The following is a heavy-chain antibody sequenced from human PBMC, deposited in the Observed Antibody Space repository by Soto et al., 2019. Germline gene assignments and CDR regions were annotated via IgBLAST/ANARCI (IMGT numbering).Heavy chain of an antibody. Sequence: SVKVSCKASGGTFSSYAISWVRQAPGQGLEWMGGIIPIFGTANYAQKFQGRVTITADKSTSTAYMELSSLRSEDTAVYYCARGDIVVVPAAIPEPHYYYYGMDVWGQGATVTVSS. CDR1: GGTFSSYA. V-gene: IGHV1-69*06. CDR3: ARGDIVVVPAAIPEPHYYYYGMDV. D-gene: IGHD2-2*02. CDR2: IIPIFGTA. J-gene: IGHJ6*02.